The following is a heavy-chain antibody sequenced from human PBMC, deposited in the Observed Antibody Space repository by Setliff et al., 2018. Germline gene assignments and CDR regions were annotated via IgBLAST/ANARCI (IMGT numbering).Heavy chain of an antibody. CDR1: GLTFSSYW. CDR3: ARDRRQYYDGSGSHAFDM. J-gene: IGHJ3*02. V-gene: IGHV3-7*03. Sequence: GGSLRLSCAASGLTFSSYWMSWVRQAPGKGLEWVANINQDGVEKYYVDSVKGRFTISRDNAKNSLYLQMNSLRAEDTAVYYCARDRRQYYDGSGSHAFDMWGQGGTTVTVSS. D-gene: IGHD3-22*01. CDR2: INQDGVEK.